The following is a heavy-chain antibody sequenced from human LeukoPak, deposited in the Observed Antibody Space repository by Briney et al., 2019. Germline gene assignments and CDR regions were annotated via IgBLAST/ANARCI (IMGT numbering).Heavy chain of an antibody. CDR3: VRDRLGGSHGLHMWFHP. Sequence: AGGSLRLSCAASGFTFSSYWMSWVRQAPGKGLEWDANIKQDGSETKYVDSVEGRFTISRDNARNLLHLQMSSLRVEDMALYYCVRDRLGGSHGLHMWFHPGGQGTLGTVSA. V-gene: IGHV3-7*01. CDR1: GFTFSSYW. J-gene: IGHJ5*02. D-gene: IGHD1-26*01. CDR2: IKQDGSET.